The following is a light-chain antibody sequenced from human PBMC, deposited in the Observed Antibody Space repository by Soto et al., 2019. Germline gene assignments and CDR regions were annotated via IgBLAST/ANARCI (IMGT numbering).Light chain of an antibody. J-gene: IGKJ3*01. Sequence: DIQLTQSPSFLSASVGDRVTITCRASQGISSYLAWYQQELGKAPKLLIFAASTLQSGVPSRFSGSGSGTEFTLTISSLQPEDFAAYDCQQLNSYPFTFGPGTKVDIK. CDR2: AAS. V-gene: IGKV1-9*01. CDR1: QGISSY. CDR3: QQLNSYPFT.